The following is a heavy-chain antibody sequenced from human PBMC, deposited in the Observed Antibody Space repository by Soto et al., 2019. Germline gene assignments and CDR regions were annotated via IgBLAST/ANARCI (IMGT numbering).Heavy chain of an antibody. CDR1: GFTFSSYD. Sequence: PGGPLRLSCSASGFTFSSYDMHWVRQGPGKGLEWVSAIGTAGDTNYAGSVKGRFTISRENAKNSLYLQMNSLRAGDTAIYFCARAIGPTLFDYWGQGTLVTVSS. J-gene: IGHJ4*02. V-gene: IGHV3-13*04. CDR2: IGTAGDT. D-gene: IGHD3-22*01. CDR3: ARAIGPTLFDY.